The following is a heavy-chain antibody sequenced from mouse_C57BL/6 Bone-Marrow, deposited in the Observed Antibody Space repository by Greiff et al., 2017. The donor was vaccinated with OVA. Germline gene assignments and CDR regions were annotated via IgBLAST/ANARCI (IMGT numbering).Heavy chain of an antibody. Sequence: VQLQQPGAELVRPGSSVKLSCKASGYTFTSYWMDWVKQRPGQGLEWIGNIYPSDSETHYNQKFKDKATLTVDKSSSTAYMQLSSLTSEDSAVYYCARKDSSGYGYYAMDYWGQGTSVTVSS. CDR1: GYTFTSYW. CDR2: IYPSDSET. V-gene: IGHV1-61*01. J-gene: IGHJ4*01. D-gene: IGHD3-2*02. CDR3: ARKDSSGYGYYAMDY.